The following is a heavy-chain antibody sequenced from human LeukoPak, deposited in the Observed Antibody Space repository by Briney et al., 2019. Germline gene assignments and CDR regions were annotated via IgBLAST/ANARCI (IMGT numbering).Heavy chain of an antibody. CDR3: ARRGNFLDY. D-gene: IGHD1-7*01. Sequence: PGGSLRLSCSASGFTFDTYFMHWVRQAPGKGLESVSAISAYGGDTYYADSVKGRFTISRDNSQYTLYLQMSSLRAEDTAAYYCARRGNFLDYWGQGTLVTVSS. J-gene: IGHJ4*02. V-gene: IGHV3-64D*06. CDR1: GFTFDTYF. CDR2: ISAYGGDT.